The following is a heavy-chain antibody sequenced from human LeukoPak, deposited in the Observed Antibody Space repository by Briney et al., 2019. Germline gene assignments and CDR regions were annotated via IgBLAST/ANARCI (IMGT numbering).Heavy chain of an antibody. V-gene: IGHV3-7*01. CDR1: GFTFSSYS. Sequence: GGSLRLSCVVSGFTFSSYSMNWVRQAPGKGLEWVASINQDGSEKYYLDSVKGRFTISRDNAKNSLYLQMNSLRDEDTAVYSCARDGVRDGLYFDRWGQGTLVTVSS. J-gene: IGHJ4*02. D-gene: IGHD5-24*01. CDR3: ARDGVRDGLYFDR. CDR2: INQDGSEK.